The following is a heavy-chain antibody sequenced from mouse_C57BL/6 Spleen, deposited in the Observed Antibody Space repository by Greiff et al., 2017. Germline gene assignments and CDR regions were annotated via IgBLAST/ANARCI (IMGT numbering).Heavy chain of an antibody. D-gene: IGHD2-4*01. Sequence: VQVVESGPGLVAPSQSLSITCTVSGFSLTSYGVTWVRQPPGKGLAWLVVLWSDGGTPYTSARKARLSISKDNSKSQVFLTMNRLQTDDTAMYYCARHGGYDYDSWFAYWGQGTLVTVSA. CDR2: LWSDGGT. J-gene: IGHJ3*01. CDR3: ARHGGYDYDSWFAY. CDR1: GFSLTSYG. V-gene: IGHV2-6-1*01.